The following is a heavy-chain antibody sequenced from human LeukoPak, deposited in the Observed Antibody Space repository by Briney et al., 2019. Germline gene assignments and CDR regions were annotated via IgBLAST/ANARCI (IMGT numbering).Heavy chain of an antibody. Sequence: GGSLRLSCAASGFTFSSYAMSWVRQAPGKGLEWVSAISGSGGSTYCADSVKGRFTISRDNSKNTLYLQMNSLRAEDTAVYYCAKLTASRLRMESSVWGQGTLVTVSS. CDR1: GFTFSSYA. J-gene: IGHJ4*02. V-gene: IGHV3-23*01. CDR2: ISGSGGST. D-gene: IGHD4-17*01. CDR3: AKLTASRLRMESSV.